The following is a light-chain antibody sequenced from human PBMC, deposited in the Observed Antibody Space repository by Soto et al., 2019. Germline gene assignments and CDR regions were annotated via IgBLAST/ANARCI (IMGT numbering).Light chain of an antibody. J-gene: IGLJ1*01. CDR3: SSYPSSSTCV. CDR2: DVS. CDR1: RSDVGGYNY. V-gene: IGLV2-14*01. Sequence: QSALTQPASVSGSPGQSITISCTGNRSDVGGYNYVSWYQQHPGKAPKLMIYDVSNRPSGVSNRFSGSKSGTTASLTISGLQAEDVADYYCSSYPSSSTCVFGTGTKVTVL.